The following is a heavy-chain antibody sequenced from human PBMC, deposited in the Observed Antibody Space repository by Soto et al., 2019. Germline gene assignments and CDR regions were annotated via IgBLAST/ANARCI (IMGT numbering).Heavy chain of an antibody. CDR1: GGSISSYY. CDR3: ARELGYCSSTSCYRVFDY. CDR2: IYYSGST. Sequence: ETLSLTCTVSGGSISSYYWSWIRQPPGKGLEWIGYIYYSGSTNYNPSLKSRVTISVDTSKNQFSLKLSSVTAADTAVYYCARELGYCSSTSCYRVFDYWGQGTLVTVSS. D-gene: IGHD2-2*01. J-gene: IGHJ4*02. V-gene: IGHV4-59*01.